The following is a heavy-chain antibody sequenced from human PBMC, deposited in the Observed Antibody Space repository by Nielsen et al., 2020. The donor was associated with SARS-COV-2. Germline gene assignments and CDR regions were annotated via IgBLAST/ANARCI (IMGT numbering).Heavy chain of an antibody. D-gene: IGHD3-22*01. J-gene: IGHJ4*02. Sequence: GESLKISCAASGFTFSSYEMNWVRQAPGKGLEWVSYISSSGSTIYYADSVKGRFTISRDNSANRLYLQINSLRAEDTAVYYCARGRDRSSHFDYWGQGTLVTVSS. CDR3: ARGRDRSSHFDY. V-gene: IGHV3-48*03. CDR2: ISSSGSTI. CDR1: GFTFSSYE.